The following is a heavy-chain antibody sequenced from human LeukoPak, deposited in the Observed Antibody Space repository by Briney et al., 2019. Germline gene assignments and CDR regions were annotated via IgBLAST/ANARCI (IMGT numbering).Heavy chain of an antibody. CDR2: IYYSGST. CDR3: ARRPPGGEFDY. V-gene: IGHV4-59*08. CDR1: GGSISSFY. D-gene: IGHD3-10*01. Sequence: PSETLSLTCTVSGGSISSFYCSWIRQPPGKGLEWIGYIYYSGSTNYNPSLKSRVTISVDTSKNQFSLRLRSVTAADTAVYYCARRPPGGEFDYWGQGTLVTVSS. J-gene: IGHJ4*02.